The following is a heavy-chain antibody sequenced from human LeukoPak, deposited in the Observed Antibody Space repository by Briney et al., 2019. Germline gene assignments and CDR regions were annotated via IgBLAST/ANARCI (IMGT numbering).Heavy chain of an antibody. Sequence: ASVKVSFKASGYTFNNYAMNWVRQAPGQGLEWMGIINPSGGSTSYAQKFQGRVTMTRDTSTNTVYMELSSLRSEDTAVYYCTRGTTMTMNHDYWGQGTLVTVSS. CDR2: INPSGGST. CDR3: TRGTTMTMNHDY. J-gene: IGHJ4*02. CDR1: GYTFNNYA. V-gene: IGHV1-46*02. D-gene: IGHD4-17*01.